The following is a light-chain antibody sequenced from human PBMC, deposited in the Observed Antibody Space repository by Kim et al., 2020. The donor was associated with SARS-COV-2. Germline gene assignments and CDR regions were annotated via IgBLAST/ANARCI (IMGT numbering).Light chain of an antibody. J-gene: IGKJ1*01. CDR1: QSVSSNY. CDR2: DTS. V-gene: IGKV3-20*01. CDR3: QQYGSSPVT. Sequence: SPGERVTLSCRASQSVSSNYLAWYQQKPGQAPRLLIYDTSFRATGIPDRFSGSGSGTDFTLTVSRLEPEDFALYYCQQYGSSPVTFGKGTKVDIK.